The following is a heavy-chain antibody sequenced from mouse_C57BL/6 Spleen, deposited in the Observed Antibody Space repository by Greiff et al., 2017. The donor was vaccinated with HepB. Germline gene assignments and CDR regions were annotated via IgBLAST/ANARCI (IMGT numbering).Heavy chain of an antibody. Sequence: DVKLVESEGGLVQPGSSMKLSCTASGFTFSDYYMAWVRQVPEKGLEWVANINYDGSSTYYLDSLKSRFIISRDNAKNILYLQMSSLKSEDTATYYCARDSSGHAMDYWGQGTSVTVSS. J-gene: IGHJ4*01. D-gene: IGHD3-2*02. CDR2: INYDGSST. V-gene: IGHV5-16*01. CDR3: ARDSSGHAMDY. CDR1: GFTFSDYY.